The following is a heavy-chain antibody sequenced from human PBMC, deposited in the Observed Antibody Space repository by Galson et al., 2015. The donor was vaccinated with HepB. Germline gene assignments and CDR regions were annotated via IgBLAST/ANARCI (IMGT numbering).Heavy chain of an antibody. J-gene: IGHJ6*02. V-gene: IGHV3-7*01. D-gene: IGHD3-10*01. CDR1: GFTFSSYW. CDR2: IKQDGSEK. CDR3: ARGLLWFGEFSYYYYYGMDV. Sequence: SLRLSCAASGFTFSSYWMSWVRQAPGKGLEWVANIKQDGSEKYYVDSVKGRFTISRDNAKNSLYLQMNSLRAEDTAVYYCARGLLWFGEFSYYYYYGMDVWGQGTTVTVSS.